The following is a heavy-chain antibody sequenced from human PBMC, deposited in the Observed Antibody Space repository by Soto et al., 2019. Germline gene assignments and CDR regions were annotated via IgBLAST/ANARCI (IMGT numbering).Heavy chain of an antibody. V-gene: IGHV3-30-3*01. J-gene: IGHJ6*02. D-gene: IGHD3-10*01. CDR3: ARDFWFGELFPYYYYGMDV. CDR1: GFTFSSYA. CDR2: ISYDGSNK. Sequence: GGSLRLSCAASGFTFSSYAMHWVRQAPGKGLEWVAVISYDGSNKYYADSVKGRFTISRDNSKNTLYLQMNSLRAEDTAVYYCARDFWFGELFPYYYYGMDVWGQGTTVTVSS.